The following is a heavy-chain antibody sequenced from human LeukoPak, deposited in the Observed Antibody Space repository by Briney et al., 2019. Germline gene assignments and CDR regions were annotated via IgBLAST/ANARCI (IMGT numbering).Heavy chain of an antibody. Sequence: GGSLRLSCVASGFTFSSYAMHWVRQAPGKGLEWVAVISYDGSNKYYADSVKGRFTISRDNSKNTLYLQMNSLRAEDTAVYYCARDRGNWFDPWGQGTLVTVSS. J-gene: IGHJ5*02. CDR1: GFTFSSYA. CDR2: ISYDGSNK. D-gene: IGHD3-16*01. CDR3: ARDRGNWFDP. V-gene: IGHV3-30-3*01.